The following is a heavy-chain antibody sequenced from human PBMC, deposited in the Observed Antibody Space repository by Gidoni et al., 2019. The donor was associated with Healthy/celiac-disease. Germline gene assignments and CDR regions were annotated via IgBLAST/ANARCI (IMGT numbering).Heavy chain of an antibody. CDR3: ARHEGNYDFWSGYYERYYYGMDV. J-gene: IGHJ6*02. V-gene: IGHV5-51*01. D-gene: IGHD3-3*01. Sequence: EVQLVQSGAEVKKPGESLKISCKGSGYSFTSYWIGWVRQMPGKGLEWMGIIYPGDSDTRYSPSFQGQVTISADKSISTAYLQWSSLKASDTAMYYCARHEGNYDFWSGYYERYYYGMDVWGQGTTVTVSS. CDR1: GYSFTSYW. CDR2: IYPGDSDT.